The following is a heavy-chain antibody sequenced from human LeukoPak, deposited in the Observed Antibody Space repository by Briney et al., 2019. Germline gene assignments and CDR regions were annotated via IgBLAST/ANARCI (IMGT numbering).Heavy chain of an antibody. CDR3: VRLLRGYYNDMAF. CDR2: IHYSGTT. V-gene: IGHV4-59*01. J-gene: IGHJ6*03. CDR1: EGSISDYY. Sequence: SETLSLKCTVSEGSISDYYWSWIRQLPGKGLEWIGCIHYSGTTKYNPSLKSRVIISVDTSKNQFSLKLSSVTAADTAVYYCVRLLRGYYNDMAFWGNGTAVTVSS. D-gene: IGHD2-15*01.